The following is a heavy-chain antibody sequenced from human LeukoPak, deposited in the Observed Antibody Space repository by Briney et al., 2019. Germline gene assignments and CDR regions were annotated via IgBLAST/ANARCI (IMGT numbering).Heavy chain of an antibody. Sequence: ASVKVSCKASGYTFTGYYMHWVRQAPGQGLEWMGWINPNGGGTNYAQKFQGRVTMTRDTSIATAYMELSRLRFDDTAVYYCARVPEYSSSPFDYWGQGTLVTVSS. V-gene: IGHV1-2*02. CDR2: INPNGGGT. J-gene: IGHJ4*02. CDR3: ARVPEYSSSPFDY. D-gene: IGHD6-13*01. CDR1: GYTFTGYY.